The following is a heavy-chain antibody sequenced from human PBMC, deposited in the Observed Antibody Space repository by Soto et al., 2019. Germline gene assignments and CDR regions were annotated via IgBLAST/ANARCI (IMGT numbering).Heavy chain of an antibody. CDR3: ARASYYYDGSGYPSYFDY. CDR2: INSGGST. D-gene: IGHD3-22*01. CDR1: GFTFSSYW. V-gene: IGHV3-74*01. Sequence: EVQLVESGGGLVQPGGSLRLSCAASGFTFSSYWMHWVRQAPGKGLVWVSRINSGGSTYYADSVKGRFTIYRDNSKNTLYLQMNSLRAEDTAVYYCARASYYYDGSGYPSYFDYWGQGTLVTVSS. J-gene: IGHJ4*02.